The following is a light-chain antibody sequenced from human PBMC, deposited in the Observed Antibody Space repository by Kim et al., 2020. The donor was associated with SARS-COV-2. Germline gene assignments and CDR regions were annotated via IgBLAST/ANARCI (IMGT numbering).Light chain of an antibody. J-gene: IGLJ2*01. CDR1: SSDVGGYNY. CDR2: DVS. CDR3: SSYTSSSTLG. Sequence: GQSITIPCTGTSSDVGGYNYVSWYQQQPGKAPKLMIYDVSNRPSGVSNRFSGSKSGNTASLTISGLQAEDEADYYCSSYTSSSTLGFGGGTQLTVL. V-gene: IGLV2-14*03.